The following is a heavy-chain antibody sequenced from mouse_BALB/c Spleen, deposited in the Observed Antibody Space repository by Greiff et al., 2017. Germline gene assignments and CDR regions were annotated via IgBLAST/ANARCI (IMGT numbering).Heavy chain of an antibody. CDR1: GFTFSSFG. J-gene: IGHJ4*01. V-gene: IGHV5-17*02. D-gene: IGHD3-1*01. CDR3: ARSGAMDY. CDR2: ISSGSSTI. Sequence: EVQLVESGGGLVQPGGFRKLSCAASGFTFSSFGMHWVRQAPEKGLEWVAYISSGSSTIYYADTVKGRFTISRDNPKNTLFLQMTSLRSEDTAMYYCARSGAMDYWGQGTSVTVSS.